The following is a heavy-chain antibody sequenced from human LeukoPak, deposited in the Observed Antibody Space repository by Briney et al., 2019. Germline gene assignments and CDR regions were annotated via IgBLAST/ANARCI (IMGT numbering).Heavy chain of an antibody. V-gene: IGHV4-59*01. CDR1: GDSMSSYY. CDR3: ARVVVAASLYYYYYYMDV. J-gene: IGHJ6*03. Sequence: PSETLSLTCTVSGDSMSSYYWSWIRQPPGKELEWIGYIYYSGSTNYNPSLKSRVTISVDTSKNQFSLKLSSVTAADTAVYYCARVVVAASLYYYYYYMDVWGKGTTVTISS. D-gene: IGHD2-15*01. CDR2: IYYSGST.